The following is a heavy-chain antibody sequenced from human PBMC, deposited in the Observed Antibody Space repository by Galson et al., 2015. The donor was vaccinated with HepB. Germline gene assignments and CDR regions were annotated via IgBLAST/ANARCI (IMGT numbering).Heavy chain of an antibody. Sequence: SLRLSCAASGFTFSDYYMSWIRQAPGKGLEWVSYISSSSSYTNYADSVKGRFTISRDNAKNSLYLQMDSLRAEDTAVYYCAVWAKLWWDEGVTWGQGTLVTVSS. CDR3: AVWAKLWWDEGVT. CDR1: GFTFSDYY. V-gene: IGHV3-11*06. D-gene: IGHD2-21*01. CDR2: ISSSSSYT. J-gene: IGHJ5*02.